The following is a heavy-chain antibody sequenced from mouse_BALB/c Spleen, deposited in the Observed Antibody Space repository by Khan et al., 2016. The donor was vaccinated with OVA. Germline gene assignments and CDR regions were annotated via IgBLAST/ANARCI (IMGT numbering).Heavy chain of an antibody. CDR1: GYIFTNYG. Sequence: QVQLQQSGPELKQPGETVKISCKASGYIFTNYGMTWVKQAPGKGLKWMGWINTYTGEPTYADDFKGRFAFSLETSANTAYLQINNLKNEDTATYFCARTLYGSGYDYAMDYWGQGTSVTVSS. CDR3: ARTLYGSGYDYAMDY. V-gene: IGHV9-3-1*01. D-gene: IGHD1-1*01. J-gene: IGHJ4*01. CDR2: INTYTGEP.